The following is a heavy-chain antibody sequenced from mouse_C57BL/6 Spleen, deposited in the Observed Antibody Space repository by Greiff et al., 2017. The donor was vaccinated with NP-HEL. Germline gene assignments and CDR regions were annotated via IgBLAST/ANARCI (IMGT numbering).Heavy chain of an antibody. Sequence: EVQLQQSGPELVKPGASVKMSCKASGYTFTDYNMHWVKQSHGKSLEWIGYINPNNGGTSYNQKFKGKATLTVNKSSSTAYMELRSLTSEDSAVYYCARPCITTVVAGAMDYWGQGTSVTVSS. CDR2: INPNNGGT. V-gene: IGHV1-22*01. D-gene: IGHD1-1*01. CDR3: ARPCITTVVAGAMDY. J-gene: IGHJ4*01. CDR1: GYTFTDYN.